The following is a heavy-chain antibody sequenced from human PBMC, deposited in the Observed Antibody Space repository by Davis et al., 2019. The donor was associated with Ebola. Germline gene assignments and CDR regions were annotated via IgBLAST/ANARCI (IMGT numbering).Heavy chain of an antibody. J-gene: IGHJ3*01. V-gene: IGHV5-51*01. CDR2: IYPGDSDI. CDR3: ARDMVPSPRDPNNGFDV. Sequence: GESLKISCKGSGYSFTSYWIGWVRQMPGKGLEWMGIIYPGDSDIKYSPSFQGQVTISADKSINTAYLQWSSLKASDSALYFCARDMVPSPRDPNNGFDVWGQGTMVTVS. D-gene: IGHD2-8*01. CDR1: GYSFTSYW.